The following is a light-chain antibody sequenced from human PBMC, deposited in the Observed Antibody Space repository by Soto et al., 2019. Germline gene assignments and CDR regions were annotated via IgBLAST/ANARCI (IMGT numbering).Light chain of an antibody. CDR2: ATS. CDR3: LLDFSYFWA. Sequence: DIQMTQSPSALSASVGDRATITCRASQSISSWLAWYQQKPGKAPKSLIYATSNLQSGVPSRFSGSGFGTEFTLTISSLQPEDFATYYCLLDFSYFWAFGQGTKVDIK. V-gene: IGKV1-5*01. CDR1: QSISSW. J-gene: IGKJ1*01.